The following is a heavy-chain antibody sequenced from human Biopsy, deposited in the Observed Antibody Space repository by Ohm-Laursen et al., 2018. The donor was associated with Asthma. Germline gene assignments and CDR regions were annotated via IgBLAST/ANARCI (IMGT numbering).Heavy chain of an antibody. J-gene: IGHJ6*02. CDR1: GYTFNSAG. V-gene: IGHV1-18*01. Sequence: ATVKISCKTSGYTFNSAGITWVRQAPGQGLEWMGWISVYNGNTKVAQKLQDRVTMITDASTSTAYMELRSLRSDDTAVYFCARAVDYSHYYGIDVWGQGTTVTVS. D-gene: IGHD3-10*01. CDR2: ISVYNGNT. CDR3: ARAVDYSHYYGIDV.